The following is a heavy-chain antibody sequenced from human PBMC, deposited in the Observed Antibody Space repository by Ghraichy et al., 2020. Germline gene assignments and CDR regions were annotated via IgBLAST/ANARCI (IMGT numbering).Heavy chain of an antibody. J-gene: IGHJ6*02. CDR3: ARGPPPWDYYYGMDA. CDR2: IYYTGST. Sequence: SETLSLTCTVSGGSINTTRYYWGWIRQPPRKGLEWLGSIYYTGSTYNNPSLKSRVTMFVDTSKNQFSLKLNSVTAADTALYYCARGPPPWDYYYGMDAWGQGTTVSVSS. CDR1: GGSINTTRYY. D-gene: IGHD7-27*01. V-gene: IGHV4-39*01.